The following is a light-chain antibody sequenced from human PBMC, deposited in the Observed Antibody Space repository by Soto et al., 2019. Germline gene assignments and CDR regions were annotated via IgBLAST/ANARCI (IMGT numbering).Light chain of an antibody. CDR2: AAS. CDR3: QQSYSTVSIT. V-gene: IGKV1-39*01. Sequence: DIQMTQSPSSLSASVGDRVTITFRASQSISSYLNWYQQKPGKAPKLLIYAASSLQSGVPSRFWGSGSGTEFTLTISSLQPEDFATYYCQQSYSTVSITFGQGTRLEIK. J-gene: IGKJ5*01. CDR1: QSISSY.